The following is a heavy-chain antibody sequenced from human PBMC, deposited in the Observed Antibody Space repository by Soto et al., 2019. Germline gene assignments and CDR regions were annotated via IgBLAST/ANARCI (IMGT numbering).Heavy chain of an antibody. V-gene: IGHV1-8*02. J-gene: IGHJ4*02. CDR1: GYKFADYN. D-gene: IGHD6-19*01. Sequence: QVQLVQSGAEVKRPGASVKVSCTTSGYKFADYNMNWVRQATGRGLEWLGYMNSFSGGSDFAPKFQDRLTLTKNTSISTAYLEVTNLRDDDTAVYYCARGSAFQRTGNSDFWGQGTPVTVSS. CDR2: MNSFSGGS. CDR3: ARGSAFQRTGNSDF.